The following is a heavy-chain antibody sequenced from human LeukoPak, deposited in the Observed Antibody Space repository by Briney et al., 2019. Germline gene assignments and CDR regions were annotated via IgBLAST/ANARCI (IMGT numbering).Heavy chain of an antibody. Sequence: PSETLSLTCTVSGYSISSGYFWGWIRRPPGKGLEWIGTIYNSGSTYYNASLESRVTISVDTSKNQFSLKLSSVTAADTAVYYCARAYSSSWYGGYYYYMDVWGKGTTVTVSS. J-gene: IGHJ6*03. D-gene: IGHD6-13*01. CDR2: IYNSGST. CDR1: GYSISSGYF. CDR3: ARAYSSSWYGGYYYYMDV. V-gene: IGHV4-38-2*02.